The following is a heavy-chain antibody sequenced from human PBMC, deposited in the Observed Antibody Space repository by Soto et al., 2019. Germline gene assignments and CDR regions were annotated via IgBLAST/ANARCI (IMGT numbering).Heavy chain of an antibody. CDR1: RLRLSISW. J-gene: IGHJ6*02. Sequence: LGLSCAAWRLRLSISWVTWARQAQGKGLEWVGRIKSKTDGGTTDYAAPVKGRFTISRDDSKNTLYLQMNSLKTEDTAVYYCTTDHIAAADYGMDVWGQGTTVTVSS. V-gene: IGHV3-15*01. CDR3: TTDHIAAADYGMDV. D-gene: IGHD6-13*01. CDR2: IKSKTDGGTT.